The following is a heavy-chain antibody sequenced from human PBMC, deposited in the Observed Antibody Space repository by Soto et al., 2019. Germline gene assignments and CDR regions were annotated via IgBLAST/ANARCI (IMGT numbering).Heavy chain of an antibody. CDR3: AKVGDCSSTSCQDDAFDI. D-gene: IGHD2-2*01. CDR2: ISWNSGSI. V-gene: IGHV3-9*01. CDR1: GFTFDDYA. J-gene: IGHJ3*02. Sequence: EVQLVESGGGLVQPGRSLRLSCAASGFTFDDYAMHWVRQAPGKGLEWVSGISWNSGSIGYADSVKGRFTISRDNAKNSLDLQMNSLRAEDTALYYCAKVGDCSSTSCQDDAFDIWGQGTMVTVSS.